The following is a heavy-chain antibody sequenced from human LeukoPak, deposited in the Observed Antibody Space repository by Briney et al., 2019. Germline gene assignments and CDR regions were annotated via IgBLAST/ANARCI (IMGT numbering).Heavy chain of an antibody. D-gene: IGHD3-22*01. CDR1: GITLSNYG. CDR3: AKRGVVIRVILVGFHKEAYYFDS. Sequence: GGSLRLSCTVSGITLSNYGMSWVRQAPGKGLEWVAGIRDNGGSTNYADSVKGRFTISRDNPKNTLYLQMNSLRAEDTAVYFCAKRGVVIRVILVGFHKEAYYFDSWGQGALVTVSS. V-gene: IGHV3-23*01. CDR2: IRDNGGST. J-gene: IGHJ4*02.